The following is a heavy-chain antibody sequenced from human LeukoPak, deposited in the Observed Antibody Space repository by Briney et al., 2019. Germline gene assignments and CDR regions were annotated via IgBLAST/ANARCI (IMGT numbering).Heavy chain of an antibody. D-gene: IGHD3-9*01. CDR1: GFTFSSYS. CDR2: ISSSSSYI. CDR3: ARESRYFDWSGNHDAFDI. V-gene: IGHV3-21*01. J-gene: IGHJ3*02. Sequence: GSLRLSCPASGFTFSSYSMNWVRQAPGKGLEWVSSISSSSSYIYYADSVKGRFTISRDNAKNSLYLQMNSLRAEDTAVYYCARESRYFDWSGNHDAFDIWGQGTMVTVSS.